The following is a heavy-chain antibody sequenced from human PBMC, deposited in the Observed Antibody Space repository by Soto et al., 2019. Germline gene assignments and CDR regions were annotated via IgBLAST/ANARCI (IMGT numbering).Heavy chain of an antibody. J-gene: IGHJ6*03. CDR3: ARDENYSSDYYYYYMDV. V-gene: IGHV3-33*01. D-gene: IGHD6-25*01. CDR1: GFTFSSYG. CDR2: IWYDGSNK. Sequence: PGGSLRLSCAASGFTFSSYGMHWVRQAPGKGLEWVAVIWYDGSNKYYADSVKGRFTISRDNSKNTLYLQMNSLRAEDTAVYYCARDENYSSDYYYYYMDVWGKGTTVTVSS.